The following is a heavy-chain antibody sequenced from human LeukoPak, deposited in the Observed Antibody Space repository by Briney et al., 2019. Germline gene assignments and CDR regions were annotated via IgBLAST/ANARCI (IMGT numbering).Heavy chain of an antibody. Sequence: SETLSLTCTVSGGSISSGGYYWSWIRQHPGQGLEWIGYIYYSGSTYYNPSLKSRVTISVDTSKNQFSLKLSSVTAADTAVYYCARVGITMVRGVIMDWGQGTLVTVSS. V-gene: IGHV4-31*03. CDR3: ARVGITMVRGVIMD. CDR1: GGSISSGGYY. CDR2: IYYSGST. D-gene: IGHD3-10*01. J-gene: IGHJ4*02.